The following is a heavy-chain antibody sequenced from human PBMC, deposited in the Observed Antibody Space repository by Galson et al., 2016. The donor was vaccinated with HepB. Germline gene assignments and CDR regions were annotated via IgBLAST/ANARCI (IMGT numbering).Heavy chain of an antibody. CDR2: IYWDDDK. D-gene: IGHD1-26*01. V-gene: IGHV2-5*02. J-gene: IGHJ3*02. Sequence: PALVTPTQTLTLTCGFSLRTNGAGVGWVRQPPGKALEWLALIYWDDDKRYSPSLKSRLTVTKDTSKNQVVLTMTNMDPVDTATDYWSHVTVGALRMDPFDIWGQGTMVTVSS. CDR3: SHVTVGALRMDPFDI. CDR1: GFSLRTNGAG.